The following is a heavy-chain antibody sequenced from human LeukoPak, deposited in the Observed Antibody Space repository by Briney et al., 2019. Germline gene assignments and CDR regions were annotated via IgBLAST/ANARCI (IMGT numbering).Heavy chain of an antibody. Sequence: AASVKDSCKASGYTFTGYYMHWVRQAPAQGPEWMGGINPNTGGTNYALKFQGRVTMTRDTSISTAYMELSRLRSDDTAVYYCARDIAVAGTGAEYFQHWGQGTLVTVSS. V-gene: IGHV1-2*02. CDR3: ARDIAVAGTGAEYFQH. CDR2: INPNTGGT. D-gene: IGHD6-19*01. CDR1: GYTFTGYY. J-gene: IGHJ1*01.